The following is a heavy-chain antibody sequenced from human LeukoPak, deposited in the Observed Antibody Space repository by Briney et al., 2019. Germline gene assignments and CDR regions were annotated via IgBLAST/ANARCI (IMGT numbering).Heavy chain of an antibody. D-gene: IGHD3-10*01. V-gene: IGHV3-7*01. CDR1: GFTFSSYW. Sequence: GGSLRLSCAASGFTFSSYWMSWVRRAPGKGLEWVANIKQDGSEKYYGDSVKGRFTISRDNAKNSLYLQMNSLRAEDTAVYYCARGGGSGSYYTYYFDYWGQGTLVTVSS. CDR3: ARGGGSGSYYTYYFDY. CDR2: IKQDGSEK. J-gene: IGHJ4*02.